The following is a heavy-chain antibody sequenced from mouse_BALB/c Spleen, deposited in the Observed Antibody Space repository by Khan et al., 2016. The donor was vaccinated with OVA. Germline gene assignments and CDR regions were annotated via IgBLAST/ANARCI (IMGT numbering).Heavy chain of an antibody. CDR3: ARGNYYGYYFDY. V-gene: IGHV3-2*02. CDR1: GYSITSGYA. Sequence: EVPLQESGPGLVKPSQSLSLTCTVTGYSITSGYAWNWIRQFPGNKLEWMGYISYSGGTSYNPSLKSRISITRDTSKNQFFLQLNSVTTEDTATYYCARGNYYGYYFDYWGQGTTLTVSS. J-gene: IGHJ2*01. D-gene: IGHD1-1*01. CDR2: ISYSGGT.